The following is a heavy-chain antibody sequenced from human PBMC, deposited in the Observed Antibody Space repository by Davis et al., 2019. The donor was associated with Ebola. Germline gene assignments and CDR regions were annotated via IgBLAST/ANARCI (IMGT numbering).Heavy chain of an antibody. D-gene: IGHD1-26*01. CDR3: AGGVGATGDY. CDR1: GYTFTNYG. Sequence: AASVKVSCKASGYTFTNYGISWVRQAPGQGLEWMGGISAYNGNTNYARKLQGRVTMTTDTSTSTAYRELRSLRSDDTAVYYGAGGVGATGDYWGQGTLVTVSS. CDR2: ISAYNGNT. J-gene: IGHJ4*02. V-gene: IGHV1-18*04.